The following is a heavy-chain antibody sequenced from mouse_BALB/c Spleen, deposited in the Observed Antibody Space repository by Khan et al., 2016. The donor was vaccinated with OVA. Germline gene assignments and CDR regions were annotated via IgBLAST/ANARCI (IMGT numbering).Heavy chain of an antibody. J-gene: IGHJ3*01. CDR3: ASHLAGSFAY. V-gene: IGHV5-6*01. CDR1: GFTFSSYG. Sequence: EVELVESGGDLVKPGGSLKLSCAASGFTFSSYGMSWVRQTPAKRLEWVATISSGGDYTYYPDSVKGRFTISRDNAKNTLYLQMSSLKSEETAMYYCASHLAGSFAYWGQGTLVTVSA. D-gene: IGHD1-1*01. CDR2: ISSGGDYT.